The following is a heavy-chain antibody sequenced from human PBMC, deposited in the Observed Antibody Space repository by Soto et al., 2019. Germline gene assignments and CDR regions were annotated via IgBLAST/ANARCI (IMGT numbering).Heavy chain of an antibody. CDR2: ISYDGSNK. J-gene: IGHJ6*02. CDR3: ARGIAAIPLHGMDV. CDR1: GFTFRGYG. D-gene: IGHD6-13*01. V-gene: IGHV3-30*03. Sequence: GGSQRVSCAAAGFTFRGYGRHWVRQAPGKGLEWVAVISYDGSNKYYADSVKGRFTISRDNSKNTLYLQMNSLRAEDTAVYYCARGIAAIPLHGMDVWGQGTTVTVSS.